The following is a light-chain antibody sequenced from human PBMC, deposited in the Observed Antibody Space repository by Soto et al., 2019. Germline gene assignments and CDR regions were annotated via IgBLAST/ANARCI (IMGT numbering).Light chain of an antibody. Sequence: SYELTQPPSVSVAPGKTARITCGGNNIGSKSVHWHQQKPGQAPVVVIYYDSDRPSGIPERFSGSNSGNTATLTISRVEAGDEADYYCQVWYSSSDHPIFGGGTQLTVL. V-gene: IGLV3-21*04. CDR1: NIGSKS. CDR2: YDS. J-gene: IGLJ2*01. CDR3: QVWYSSSDHPI.